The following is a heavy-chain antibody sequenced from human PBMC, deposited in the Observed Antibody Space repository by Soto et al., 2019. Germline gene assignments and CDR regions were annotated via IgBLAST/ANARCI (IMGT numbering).Heavy chain of an antibody. Sequence: GRSLRLSCAASGFIFENFGMSWVRQAPGKGLEWISSISGSGFKKYYADSVKGRFTISRDNSKSTVYLELNNLSAEDTAVYHCAKNQGVELVPLATVDWFDPWGQGSVVTVSS. CDR2: ISGSGFKK. D-gene: IGHD1-26*01. V-gene: IGHV3-23*01. CDR1: GFIFENFG. J-gene: IGHJ5*02. CDR3: AKNQGVELVPLATVDWFDP.